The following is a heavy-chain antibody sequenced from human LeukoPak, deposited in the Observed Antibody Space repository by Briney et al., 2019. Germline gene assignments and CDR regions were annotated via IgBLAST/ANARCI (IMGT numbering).Heavy chain of an antibody. D-gene: IGHD3-22*01. V-gene: IGHV1-18*01. J-gene: IGHJ4*02. CDR1: GYTFTSYG. Sequence: ASVKVSCKASGYTFTSYGIIWVRQAPGQGLEWMGWISAYNGNTNYAQKLQGRVTMTTDTSTSTAYMELRSLRSDDTAVYYCVSYYDSSDYYLWDYWGQGTLVTVSS. CDR2: ISAYNGNT. CDR3: VSYYDSSDYYLWDY.